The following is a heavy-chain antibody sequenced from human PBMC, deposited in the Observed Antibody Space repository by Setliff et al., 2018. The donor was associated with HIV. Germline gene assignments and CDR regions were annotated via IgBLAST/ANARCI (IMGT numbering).Heavy chain of an antibody. CDR1: GGSISSGNHH. D-gene: IGHD3-16*01. Sequence: PSETLSLTCTVSGGSISSGNHHRAWIRQPAGKRLEWIGHIYASGSTYYNPSLNSRASISVDTSNSQVSLRLTSVTAADTAVYYCAREIPFRGNANMWDYYAMDVWGQGITVTVSS. CDR3: AREIPFRGNANMWDYYAMDV. V-gene: IGHV4-61*09. J-gene: IGHJ6*02. CDR2: IYASGST.